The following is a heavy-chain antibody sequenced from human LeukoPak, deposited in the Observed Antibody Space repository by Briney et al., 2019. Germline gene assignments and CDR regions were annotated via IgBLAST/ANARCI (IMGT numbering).Heavy chain of an antibody. CDR2: FDPEDGET. CDR3: ATGMVVAAKGPYYFDY. J-gene: IGHJ4*02. Sequence: ASVKVSCKVSGYTLTELSMHWVRQAPGKGPEWMGGFDPEDGETIYAQKFQGRVTMTEDTSTDTAYMELSSLRSEDTAVYYCATGMVVAAKGPYYFDYWGQGTLVTVSS. CDR1: GYTLTELS. V-gene: IGHV1-24*01. D-gene: IGHD2-15*01.